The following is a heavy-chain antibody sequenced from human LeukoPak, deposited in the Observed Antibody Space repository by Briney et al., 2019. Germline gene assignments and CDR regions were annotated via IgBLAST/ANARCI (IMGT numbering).Heavy chain of an antibody. CDR3: AACITTLGTLDY. CDR2: ISSSSGSI. J-gene: IGHJ4*02. V-gene: IGHV3-48*02. Sequence: GGSLRLSCAASGFTFSSYSMNWVRPAPGKGLEWVSYISSSSGSIYYADSVKGRFTISRDNAKNSLYLQMSSLRDEDTAVYYCAACITTLGTLDYWGQGTLVTVSS. CDR1: GFTFSSYS. D-gene: IGHD6-13*01.